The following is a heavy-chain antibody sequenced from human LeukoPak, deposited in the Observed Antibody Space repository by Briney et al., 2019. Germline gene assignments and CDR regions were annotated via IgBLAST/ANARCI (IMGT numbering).Heavy chain of an antibody. V-gene: IGHV3-64D*06. CDR1: GFTFSIYV. J-gene: IGHJ5*01. Sequence: PGGSLRLSCSASGFTFSIYVIHWVRQAPGKGLEYVSAINGIGDTTYYAHSVKGRFTISRDNSKNSVYLQMSSLRVEDTAVYYCVKQQAETWGQGTLVTVSS. CDR2: INGIGDTT. CDR3: VKQQAET.